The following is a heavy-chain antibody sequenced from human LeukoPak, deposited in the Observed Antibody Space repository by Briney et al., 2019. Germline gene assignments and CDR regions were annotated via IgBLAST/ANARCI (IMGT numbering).Heavy chain of an antibody. CDR2: MNPKTGNT. V-gene: IGHV1-8*03. Sequence: ASLKLSCKASGYTFSSYDINWVRQAAGQGLEWMGWMNPKTGNTGFSQKIQGRVTITRDTSISTAYMELSRLTSEDTGVYYCTRGLPRDGLVVIAAANEYWGQGSLVTVSS. CDR1: GYTFSSYD. J-gene: IGHJ4*02. CDR3: TRGLPRDGLVVIAAANEY. D-gene: IGHD2-2*01.